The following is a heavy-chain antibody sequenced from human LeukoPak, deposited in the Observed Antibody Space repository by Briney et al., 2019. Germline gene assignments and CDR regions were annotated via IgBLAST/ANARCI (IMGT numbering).Heavy chain of an antibody. V-gene: IGHV3-7*05. CDR1: GFTFSSYW. D-gene: IGHD1-26*01. CDR3: ARCVEAIDY. Sequence: GGSLRLSCAASGFTFSSYWVTWVRQAPGKGLEWVANIKQDGSDKAYVDSVKGRFTISRDNAKNSLYLQMNSLRAEDTAVYYCARCVEAIDYWGQGTLVTVSS. CDR2: IKQDGSDK. J-gene: IGHJ4*02.